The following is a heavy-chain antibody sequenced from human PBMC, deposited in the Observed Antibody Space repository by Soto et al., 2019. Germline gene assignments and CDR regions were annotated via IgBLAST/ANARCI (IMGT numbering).Heavy chain of an antibody. CDR2: MNPNSGNT. J-gene: IGHJ6*02. D-gene: IGHD2-15*01. V-gene: IGHV1-8*01. Sequence: GASVKVSCKASGYTFTSYDINWVRQATGQGLEWMGWMNPNSGNTGYAQKFQGRVTMTRNTSISTAYMELSSLRSEDTAVYYCARAVVVVARHYYCYYGMDVWGQGTTVTVSS. CDR3: ARAVVVVARHYYCYYGMDV. CDR1: GYTFTSYD.